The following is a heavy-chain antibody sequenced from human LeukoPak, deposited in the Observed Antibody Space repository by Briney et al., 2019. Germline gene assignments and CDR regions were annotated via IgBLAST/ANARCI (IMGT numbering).Heavy chain of an antibody. Sequence: SETLSLTCTVSGGSISSYYWSWIRQPPGKGLEWIGYIYYSGSTNYNPSLKSRVTISVDTSKNQFSLKLSSVTAADTAVYYCARDPGRELGLDAFDIWGQGTMVTVSS. V-gene: IGHV4-59*01. CDR1: GGSISSYY. CDR3: ARDPGRELGLDAFDI. D-gene: IGHD1-26*01. J-gene: IGHJ3*02. CDR2: IYYSGST.